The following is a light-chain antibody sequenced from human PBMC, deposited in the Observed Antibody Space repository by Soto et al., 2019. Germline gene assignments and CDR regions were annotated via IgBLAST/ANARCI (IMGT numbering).Light chain of an antibody. CDR2: AAS. Sequence: EMITTPGGDTMPVASGERATLSCMAGQSVSSSYLAWYQQTPAQAPRLIIYAASNRATGIPARFSGSGSGTEFTLSISSLQSEDFASYYCKQYKEWRPFTFGQGTRLEIK. CDR1: QSVSSSY. J-gene: IGKJ5*01. CDR3: KQYKEWRPFT. V-gene: IGKV3D-15*01.